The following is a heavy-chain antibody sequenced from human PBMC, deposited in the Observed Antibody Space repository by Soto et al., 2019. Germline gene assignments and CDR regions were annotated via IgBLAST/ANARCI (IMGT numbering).Heavy chain of an antibody. V-gene: IGHV1-69*12. Sequence: QVQLVQSGAEVKKPGSSVKVSCKASGDTFSSYAISWVRQATGQGLEWMGGIIPFFDTANYAQQFRGRVTITADESTSTAYSELSSLRSEDTAVYYCARHDCIRSCCYYYYYYVMDVWCQGTTVTVSS. D-gene: IGHD2-2*01. CDR2: IIPFFDTA. CDR3: ARHDCIRSCCYYYYYYVMDV. J-gene: IGHJ6*02. CDR1: GDTFSSYA.